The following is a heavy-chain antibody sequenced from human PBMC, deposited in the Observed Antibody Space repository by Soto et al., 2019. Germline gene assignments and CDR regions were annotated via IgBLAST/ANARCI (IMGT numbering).Heavy chain of an antibody. CDR1: GFTFSSYA. Sequence: GGSLRLSCAASGFTFSSYAMSWVRQAPGKGLEWVSAISGSGGSTYYADSVKGRFTISRDNSKNTLYLQMNSLRAEDTAVYYCAKGQYSSSSIPQYYYYYGMDVWGQGTTVTVSS. CDR3: AKGQYSSSSIPQYYYYYGMDV. D-gene: IGHD6-6*01. V-gene: IGHV3-23*01. J-gene: IGHJ6*02. CDR2: ISGSGGST.